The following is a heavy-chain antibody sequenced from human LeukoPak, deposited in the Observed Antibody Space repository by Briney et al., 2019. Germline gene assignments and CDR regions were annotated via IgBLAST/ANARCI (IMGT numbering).Heavy chain of an antibody. CDR2: ISPDNGNT. D-gene: IGHD3-16*01. V-gene: IGHV1-18*01. CDR3: ARTPPGNTCCYAY. Sequence: ASVKVSCKASGYTFTSFGIAWLRQAPGPGLEWMGWISPDNGNTEYAQKFQGRVTMTTDTSTSTAYMELRSLGSDDTAVYYCARTPPGNTCCYAYWGQGTLVTVSS. CDR1: GYTFTSFG. J-gene: IGHJ4*02.